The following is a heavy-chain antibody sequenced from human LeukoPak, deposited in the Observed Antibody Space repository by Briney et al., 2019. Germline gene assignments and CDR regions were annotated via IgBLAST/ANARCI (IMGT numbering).Heavy chain of an antibody. Sequence: GESLKISCKGSGYSFTNYWIGWVRQMPGKGLEWMGIIYPGDSDTRYRPSFQGPVTISAAKSISTAYLQWSSLKASDTAMDYCARSDSSSVRAFDVWGQGTMVIVSS. CDR1: GYSFTNYW. V-gene: IGHV5-51*01. J-gene: IGHJ3*01. D-gene: IGHD6-6*01. CDR2: IYPGDSDT. CDR3: ARSDSSSVRAFDV.